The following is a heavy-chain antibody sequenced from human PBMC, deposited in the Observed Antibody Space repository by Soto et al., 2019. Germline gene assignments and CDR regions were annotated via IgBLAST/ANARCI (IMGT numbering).Heavy chain of an antibody. Sequence: EVQLLESGGGLVQPGGSLRLSCAASGFTFSSYAMSWVRQAPGKGLEWVSAISGSGGSTYYADSVKGRFTISRDNSKSTLYLRMNSLRAEDTAVSYCAGSSDWYAWFDPWGQGTLVTVSS. J-gene: IGHJ5*02. CDR2: ISGSGGST. CDR3: AGSSDWYAWFDP. V-gene: IGHV3-23*01. CDR1: GFTFSSYA. D-gene: IGHD6-19*01.